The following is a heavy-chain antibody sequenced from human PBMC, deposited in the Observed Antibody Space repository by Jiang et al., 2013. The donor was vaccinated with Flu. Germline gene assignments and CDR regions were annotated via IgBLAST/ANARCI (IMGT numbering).Heavy chain of an antibody. V-gene: IGHV5-10-1*01. CDR1: GYSFTSNW. Sequence: GAEVKKPGESLRISCKGSGYSFTSNWITWVRQKPGKGLEWMGRIDPSDSFTKYSPSVQGHVTISADRSISTAFLQWSSLKASDTAIYYCARRGPYSGYDFDFDYWGQGTLVNVSS. J-gene: IGHJ4*02. D-gene: IGHD5-12*01. CDR3: ARRGPYSGYDFDFDY. CDR2: IDPSDSFT.